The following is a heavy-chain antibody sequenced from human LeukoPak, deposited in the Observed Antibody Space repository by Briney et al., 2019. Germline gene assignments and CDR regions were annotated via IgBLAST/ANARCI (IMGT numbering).Heavy chain of an antibody. J-gene: IGHJ4*02. CDR1: GGTFSSYA. D-gene: IGHD3-22*01. CDR3: AGGGYYDTSGYYHFDY. Sequence: GASVKVSCKASGGTFSSYAISWVRLAPGQGLEWMGGIIPIFGTANYAQKFQGRVTITADKSTSTAYMELSSLRSEDTAVYYCAGGGYYDTSGYYHFDYWGQGTLVTVSS. CDR2: IIPIFGTA. V-gene: IGHV1-69*06.